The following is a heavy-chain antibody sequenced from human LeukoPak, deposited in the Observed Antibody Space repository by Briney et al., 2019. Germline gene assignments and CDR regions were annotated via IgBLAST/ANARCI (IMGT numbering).Heavy chain of an antibody. CDR2: VNPNSGNT. Sequence: EASVKVSCKASGYTFASYDINWVRQATGQGLEWMGWVNPNSGNTGYAQKFQGRVTMTTDTSITAAYMELTSLGSADAAVYYCPRGTRRPSSQTDIIPGEAAGVFDYWGGGTLATVSS. J-gene: IGHJ4*02. CDR3: PRGTRRPSSQTDIIPGEAAGVFDY. D-gene: IGHD3-3*01. CDR1: GYTFASYD. V-gene: IGHV1-8*01.